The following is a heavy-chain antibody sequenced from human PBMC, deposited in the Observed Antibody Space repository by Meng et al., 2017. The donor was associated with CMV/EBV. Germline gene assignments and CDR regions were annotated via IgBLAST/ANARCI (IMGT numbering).Heavy chain of an antibody. J-gene: IGHJ5*02. Sequence: ASVKVSCKASGYTFTSYYMHWVRQAPGQGLEWMGIINPSGCSTSYAQKFQGRVTMIKDTSTSTVYMELSSLRSEDTDVYYCARRRDYSIWFDPWGQGTLVTVSS. V-gene: IGHV1-46*01. CDR2: INPSGCST. CDR3: ARRRDYSIWFDP. D-gene: IGHD4-11*01. CDR1: GYTFTSYY.